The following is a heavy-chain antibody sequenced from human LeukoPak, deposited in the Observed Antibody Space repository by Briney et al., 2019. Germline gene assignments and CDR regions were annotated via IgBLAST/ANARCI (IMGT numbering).Heavy chain of an antibody. D-gene: IGHD3-10*01. Sequence: SVKVSCKASGYTFTSYGISWVRQAPGQGLEWMGGIIPIFGTANYAQKFQGRVTITADESTSTAYMELSSLRSEDTAVYYCARSWVPFTMVRGVITNFDYWGQGTLVTVSS. CDR2: IIPIFGTA. CDR1: GYTFTSYG. V-gene: IGHV1-69*13. CDR3: ARSWVPFTMVRGVITNFDY. J-gene: IGHJ4*02.